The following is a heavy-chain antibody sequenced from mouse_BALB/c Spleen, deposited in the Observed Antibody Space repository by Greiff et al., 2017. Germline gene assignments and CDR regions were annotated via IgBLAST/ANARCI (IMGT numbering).Heavy chain of an antibody. V-gene: IGHV14-3*02. CDR1: GFNIKDTY. D-gene: IGHD2-3*01. CDR3: ARSDGYYWYFDV. Sequence: EVQLQQSGAELVKPGASVKLSCTASGFNIKDTYMHWVKQRPEQGLEWIGRIDPANGNTKYDPKFQGKATITADTSSSTAYMQFNSLTSEDSAVYYCARSDGYYWYFDVWGAGTTVTVSS. CDR2: IDPANGNT. J-gene: IGHJ1*01.